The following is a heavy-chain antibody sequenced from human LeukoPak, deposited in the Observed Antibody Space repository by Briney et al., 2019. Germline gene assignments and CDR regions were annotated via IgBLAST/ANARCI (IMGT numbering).Heavy chain of an antibody. CDR2: MNPNSGNT. CDR1: GYTFTSYD. Sequence: ASVKVSCKASGYTFTSYDINWVRQSTGQGLEWMGWMNPNSGNTGYAQKFQGRVTMTRNTSISTAYMELSGLRSEDTAVYYCARSPSSSWTAFDIWGQGTMVTVSS. D-gene: IGHD6-13*01. CDR3: ARSPSSSWTAFDI. V-gene: IGHV1-8*01. J-gene: IGHJ3*02.